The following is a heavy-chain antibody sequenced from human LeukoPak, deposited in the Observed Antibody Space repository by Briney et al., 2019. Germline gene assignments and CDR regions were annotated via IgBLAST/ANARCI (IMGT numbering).Heavy chain of an antibody. CDR1: GFNFSDYY. Sequence: GGSLRLSCAAPGFNFSDYYMSWIRQAPGKGLEWVSYISSSGSTIYYADSVKGRFTISRDNAKNSLYLQMNSLRAEDTAVYYCARESDDILTGKSLDYWGQGTLVTVSS. J-gene: IGHJ4*02. CDR2: ISSSGSTI. CDR3: ARESDDILTGKSLDY. V-gene: IGHV3-11*01. D-gene: IGHD3-9*01.